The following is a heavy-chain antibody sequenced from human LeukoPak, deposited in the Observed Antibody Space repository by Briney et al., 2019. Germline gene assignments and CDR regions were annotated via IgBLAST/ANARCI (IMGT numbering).Heavy chain of an antibody. Sequence: ASVKVSCKASGYTFTSYDINWVRQATGQGLEWMGWMNPNSGNTGCAQKFQGRVTMTRNTSISTAYMELSSLRSEDTAVYYCARVERIYDYVWGSYRYYGMDVWGQGTTVTVSS. CDR1: GYTFTSYD. D-gene: IGHD3-16*02. V-gene: IGHV1-8*01. J-gene: IGHJ6*02. CDR2: MNPNSGNT. CDR3: ARVERIYDYVWGSYRYYGMDV.